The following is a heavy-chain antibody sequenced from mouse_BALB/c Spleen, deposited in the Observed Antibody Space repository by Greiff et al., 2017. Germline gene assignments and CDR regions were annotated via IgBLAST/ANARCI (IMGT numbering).Heavy chain of an antibody. D-gene: IGHD1-1*01. CDR1: GYTFTDYE. CDR2: IDPETGGT. J-gene: IGHJ2*01. CDR3: TRQSTVYYFDY. Sequence: VQLQQSGAELVRPGASVTLSCKASGYTFTDYEMHWVKQTPVHGLEWIGAIDPETGGTAYNQKFKGKATLTADKSSSTAYMELRSLTSEDSAVYYCTRQSTVYYFDYWGQGTTLTVSS. V-gene: IGHV1-15*01.